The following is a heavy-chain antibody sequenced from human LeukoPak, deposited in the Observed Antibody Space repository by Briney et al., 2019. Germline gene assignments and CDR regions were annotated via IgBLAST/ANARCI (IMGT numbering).Heavy chain of an antibody. J-gene: IGHJ4*02. CDR1: GFTFDSYGV. D-gene: IGHD3-22*01. CDR3: AGLVGRYSSGLYYYYFDY. V-gene: IGHV4-4*02. Sequence: GSLRLSCAASGFTFDSYGVSWVRQPPGKGLEWIREMYLSGTTHSNPSVKSRVTISIDKSKNQFFLNLSSVTAADTAVYYCAGLVGRYSSGLYYYYFDYWGQGTLVTVSS. CDR2: MYLSGTT.